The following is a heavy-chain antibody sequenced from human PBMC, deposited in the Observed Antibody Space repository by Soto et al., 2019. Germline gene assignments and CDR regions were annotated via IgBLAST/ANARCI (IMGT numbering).Heavy chain of an antibody. D-gene: IGHD6-13*01. J-gene: IGHJ4*02. CDR3: AKASSWYPYFDY. CDR2: ITSSSSST. CDR1: GFTFNSYA. Sequence: EVQLLESGGGLVQPGGSLGLSCTASGFTFNSYAMNWVRQAPGKGLEWVSVITSSSSSTYYADSVKGRFTISRDNSKNTLYLQMNSLRAEDTAVYDCAKASSWYPYFDYWGQGTLVTVAS. V-gene: IGHV3-23*01.